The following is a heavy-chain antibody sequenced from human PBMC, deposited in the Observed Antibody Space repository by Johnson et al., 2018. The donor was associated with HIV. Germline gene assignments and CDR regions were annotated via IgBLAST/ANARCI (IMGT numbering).Heavy chain of an antibody. CDR3: ARSSVDYEENPQRDMNI. CDR2: IRYDGSNK. CDR1: GFTFSSYG. J-gene: IGHJ3*02. D-gene: IGHD4-17*01. Sequence: QVQLVESGGGVVQPGGSLRLSCAASGFTFSSYGMHWVRQAPGKGLEWVAFIRYDGSNKYYADSVKGRFTISRDNSKNTLYLQMNSLRAEDTAVDYCARSSVDYEENPQRDMNIWGQGTMVAVSS. V-gene: IGHV3-30*02.